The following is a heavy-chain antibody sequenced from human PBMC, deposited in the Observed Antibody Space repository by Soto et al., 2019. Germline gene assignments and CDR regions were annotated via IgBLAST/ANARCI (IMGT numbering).Heavy chain of an antibody. V-gene: IGHV3-7*05. Sequence: GGSLRLSCAASGFTFSSYWMSWVRQAPGKGLEWVANIKQDGSEKYYVDSVKGRFTISRDNAKNSLYLQMNSLRAEDTAVYYCARDQLLQYPMYYFDYWGQGTLVTVSS. J-gene: IGHJ4*02. CDR1: GFTFSSYW. CDR2: IKQDGSEK. CDR3: ARDQLLQYPMYYFDY. D-gene: IGHD4-4*01.